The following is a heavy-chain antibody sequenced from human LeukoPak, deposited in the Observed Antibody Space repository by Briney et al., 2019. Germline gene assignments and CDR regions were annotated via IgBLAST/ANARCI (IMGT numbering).Heavy chain of an antibody. J-gene: IGHJ4*02. CDR3: ARWTWNYDY. CDR1: GFTFSSYA. V-gene: IGHV3-23*01. CDR2: ISGSGGST. D-gene: IGHD1-1*01. Sequence: GGSLRLSCAASGFTFSSYAMSWVRRAPGKGLEWVSAISGSGGSTYYADSVKGRFTISRDNSKNTVYLQMNSLRAEDTALYYCARWTWNYDYWGQGTLVTVSS.